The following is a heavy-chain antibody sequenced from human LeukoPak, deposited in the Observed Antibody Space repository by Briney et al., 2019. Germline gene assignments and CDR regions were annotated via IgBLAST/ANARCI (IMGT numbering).Heavy chain of an antibody. Sequence: GRSLRLSCAASGFTFSNYGMHWVRQAPGKGLEWVAVISYDGSNKYYADSVKGRFTISRDNSKNTLYLQMNSLRAEDTAVYYCAKDRPGIQGWGQGTLVTVSS. D-gene: IGHD5-18*01. J-gene: IGHJ4*02. CDR1: GFTFSNYG. CDR3: AKDRPGIQG. V-gene: IGHV3-30*18. CDR2: ISYDGSNK.